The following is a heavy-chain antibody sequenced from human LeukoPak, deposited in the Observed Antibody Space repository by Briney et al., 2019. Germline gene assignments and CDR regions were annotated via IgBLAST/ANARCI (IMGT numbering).Heavy chain of an antibody. Sequence: PGGSLRLSCAASGFTFSSYAMSWVRQAPGKGLEWVSAISGSGGSTYYADSVKGRFTISRDNSKNTLYLQMNSLRAEDTAVYHCVRDFGGPSDYWGQGTLVTVAS. CDR3: VRDFGGPSDY. CDR1: GFTFSSYA. J-gene: IGHJ4*02. V-gene: IGHV3-23*01. D-gene: IGHD4-23*01. CDR2: ISGSGGST.